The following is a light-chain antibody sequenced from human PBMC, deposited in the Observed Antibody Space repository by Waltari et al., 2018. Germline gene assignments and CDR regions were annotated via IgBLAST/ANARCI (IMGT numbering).Light chain of an antibody. Sequence: DIQMTHSPSTLSASVRDSYPITCRSSQSISNWLAWYQQKPGKAPKPLIYKASTLESGVPARFSGSGSGTEFTLTISSLQPDDVATYYCQQYNSYSLLTFGGGTKVEIK. CDR2: KAS. CDR1: QSISNW. CDR3: QQYNSYSLLT. J-gene: IGKJ4*01. V-gene: IGKV1-5*03.